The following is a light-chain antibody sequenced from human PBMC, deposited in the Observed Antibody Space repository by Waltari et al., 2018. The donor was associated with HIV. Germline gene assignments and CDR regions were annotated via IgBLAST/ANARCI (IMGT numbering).Light chain of an antibody. CDR2: GAS. J-gene: IGKJ4*01. V-gene: IGKV3-15*01. CDR3: HQYNKWPRGT. CDR1: QSVGSY. Sequence: VMTQSPATLSVSPGGRATLSCGASQSVGSYLAWYQQKPGQAPRLLIYGASTRATGIPTSVSGSGSGTEFTLTISSLQSEDFAVYYCHQYNKWPRGTFGGGTKVEV.